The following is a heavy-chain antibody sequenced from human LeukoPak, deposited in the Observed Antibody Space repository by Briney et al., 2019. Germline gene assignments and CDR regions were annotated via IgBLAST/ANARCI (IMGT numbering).Heavy chain of an antibody. CDR2: IYSGGTI. CDR3: AREGIAGPKDV. D-gene: IGHD6-13*01. J-gene: IGHJ6*04. CDR1: GFTVSSNY. V-gene: IGHV3-53*01. Sequence: GGSLRLSCAASGFTVSSNYMSWVRQAPGKGLEWVSIIYSGGTIYYADSVKGRFTISRDNAKSSLYLQMNSLIVEDTAVYYCAREGIAGPKDVWGKGTTVTVSS.